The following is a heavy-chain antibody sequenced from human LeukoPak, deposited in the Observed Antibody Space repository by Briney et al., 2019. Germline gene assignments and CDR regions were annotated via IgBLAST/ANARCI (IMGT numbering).Heavy chain of an antibody. D-gene: IGHD2-15*01. Sequence: ARSLRLSWAASGFTFSSYGMHWVRQVPGKGMEWVAVIPYDGSNKYHADSVKGRFTISRGNSKTTLYLKMNSLRAEDTAVYYCAKIYCSGGSCYHGAFDIWGQGTMVTASS. J-gene: IGHJ3*02. CDR1: GFTFSSYG. CDR3: AKIYCSGGSCYHGAFDI. V-gene: IGHV3-30*18. CDR2: IPYDGSNK.